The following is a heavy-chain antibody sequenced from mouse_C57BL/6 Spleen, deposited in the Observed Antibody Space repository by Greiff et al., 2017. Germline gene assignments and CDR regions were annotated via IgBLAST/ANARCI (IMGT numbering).Heavy chain of an antibody. CDR2: INPSGSYT. J-gene: IGHJ1*03. CDR1: GYTFTSYW. V-gene: IGHV1-50*01. CDR3: AREWGTRGYCDV. Sequence: VQLQQPGAELVKPGASVKLSCTASGYTFTSYWMQWVKQRPGQGLEWIGEINPSGSYTNYNQKFKGKVTFTVDTSSSTAYMQLSSLKAEDSAVYDCAREWGTRGYCDVWGTGTTVTVSS.